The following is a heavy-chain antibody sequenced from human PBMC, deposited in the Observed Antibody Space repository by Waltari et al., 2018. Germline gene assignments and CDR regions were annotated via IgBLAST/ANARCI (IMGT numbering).Heavy chain of an antibody. D-gene: IGHD2-21*02. Sequence: EVQLLESGGGLVQPGGSLRLSCAASGFTFSSYAMSWVRQAPGKGLEWVSAIRGSGGSTYYADSVKGRFTISRDNSKNTLYLQMNSLRAEDTAVYYCAKEERPMVVTPGVSPFDYWGQGTLVTVSS. CDR2: IRGSGGST. CDR3: AKEERPMVVTPGVSPFDY. J-gene: IGHJ4*02. CDR1: GFTFSSYA. V-gene: IGHV3-23*01.